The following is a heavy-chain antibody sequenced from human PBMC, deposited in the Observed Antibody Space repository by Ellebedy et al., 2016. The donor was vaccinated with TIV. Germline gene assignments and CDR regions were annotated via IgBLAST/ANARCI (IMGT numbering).Heavy chain of an antibody. CDR1: GFTFDDYT. J-gene: IGHJ5*02. D-gene: IGHD3-10*01. V-gene: IGHV3-43*01. CDR2: ISWDGGST. CDR3: AKDAWFGAFDP. Sequence: GESLKISXAASGFTFDDYTMHWVRQAPGKGLEWVSLISWDGGSTYYADSVKGRFTISRDNSKNSLYLQMNSLRTEDTALYYCAKDAWFGAFDPWGQGTLVTVSS.